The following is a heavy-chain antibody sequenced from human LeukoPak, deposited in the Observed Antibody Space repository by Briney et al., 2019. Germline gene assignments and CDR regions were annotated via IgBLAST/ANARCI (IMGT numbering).Heavy chain of an antibody. Sequence: GGSLRLSCAASGFTVSSNYMSWVRQAPGKGLEWVSVIYSAGSTYYADSVKGRFTVSRDNSKNTLYPQMDSLRAEDTAIYYCTKDRGPDYTPLGSATHVYWGQGALVSVSP. J-gene: IGHJ4*02. CDR3: TKDRGPDYTPLGSATHVY. D-gene: IGHD4-4*01. CDR2: IYSAGST. CDR1: GFTVSSNY. V-gene: IGHV3-53*01.